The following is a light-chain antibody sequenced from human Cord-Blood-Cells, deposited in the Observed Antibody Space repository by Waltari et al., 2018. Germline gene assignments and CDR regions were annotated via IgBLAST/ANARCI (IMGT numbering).Light chain of an antibody. CDR3: QQYNNWPLT. CDR2: GAS. J-gene: IGKJ4*01. CDR1: QSVSSN. Sequence: EIVMTQSPATLPVSPGERATLSCRARQSVSSNLAWYQQRPGQAPRLLIYGASTRATGIPARFSGSGSGTEFTLTISSLQSEDFAVYDCQQYNNWPLTFGGGTKVEIK. V-gene: IGKV3-15*01.